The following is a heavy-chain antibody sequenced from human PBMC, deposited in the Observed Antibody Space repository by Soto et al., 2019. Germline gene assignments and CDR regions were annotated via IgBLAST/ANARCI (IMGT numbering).Heavy chain of an antibody. CDR2: ISNSGNTI. CDR1: AFTLTDYY. CDR3: ARIGDCGGDCYAFDI. V-gene: IGHV3-11*01. Sequence: GGSLRLSCEASAFTLTDYYMSWSRQAPGKGLEWPSYISNSGNTIYYADSVKGRFTISRDSAKNSLFLQMNSLRAEDTAVYYCARIGDCGGDCYAFDIWGQGTMVTVSS. D-gene: IGHD2-21*02. J-gene: IGHJ3*02.